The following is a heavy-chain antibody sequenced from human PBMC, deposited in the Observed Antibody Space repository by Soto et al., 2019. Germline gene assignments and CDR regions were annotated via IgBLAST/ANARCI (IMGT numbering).Heavy chain of an antibody. V-gene: IGHV2-5*01. D-gene: IGHD3-10*01. J-gene: IGHJ4*02. CDR3: AHRRAGTYYNPRTFDY. CDR2: ISWNEDK. CDR1: GFSLSTSGVG. Sequence: QITLQESGPTLVKPTQTLTLTCTFSGFSLSTSGVGVGWIRQPPGKALEWLALISWNEDKRYSPSLKSRLTITKYTSKSEVVLTMTDMDPVDTATYYCAHRRAGTYYNPRTFDYWGQGTLVTVSS.